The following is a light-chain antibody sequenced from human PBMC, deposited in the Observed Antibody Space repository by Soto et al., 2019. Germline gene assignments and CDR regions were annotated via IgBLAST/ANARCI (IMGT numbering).Light chain of an antibody. CDR2: DAS. Sequence: DIQMTQSPSTLSASVGDRVTITCRASQSISSWLAWYQQKPGKAPKLLIYDASSLESGVQSSFSGSGSGTEFTLTNSSLQPDDFATYYCQQYNSYPWTFGQGTKVEIK. CDR3: QQYNSYPWT. V-gene: IGKV1-5*01. CDR1: QSISSW. J-gene: IGKJ1*01.